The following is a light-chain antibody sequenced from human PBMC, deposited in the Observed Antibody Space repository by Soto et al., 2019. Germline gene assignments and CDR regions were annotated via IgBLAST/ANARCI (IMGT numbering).Light chain of an antibody. V-gene: IGKV3-11*01. Sequence: EIVLTQSPGTLSLSPGERATLSCTASQSVSSHLAWFQQKPGQAPRLLVYGASTRPTGIPTRFSGSGSGTDFTLTISGLEPADLGAYYCQQRHSRPITFGQGTRLEIK. CDR1: QSVSSH. J-gene: IGKJ5*01. CDR3: QQRHSRPIT. CDR2: GAS.